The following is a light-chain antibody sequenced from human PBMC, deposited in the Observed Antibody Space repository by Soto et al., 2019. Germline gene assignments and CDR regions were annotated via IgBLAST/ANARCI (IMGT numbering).Light chain of an antibody. CDR3: AAWDDSLNGPV. CDR2: SNN. CDR1: SSNIGSNT. J-gene: IGLJ7*01. Sequence: QSVLTQPLSASGTPGQRATICCSGSSSNIGSNTVNWYQQLPGTAPKLLIYSNNQRPSGVPDRFSGSKSGTSASLAISGLQSEDEADYYCAAWDDSLNGPVFGGGTQLTVL. V-gene: IGLV1-44*01.